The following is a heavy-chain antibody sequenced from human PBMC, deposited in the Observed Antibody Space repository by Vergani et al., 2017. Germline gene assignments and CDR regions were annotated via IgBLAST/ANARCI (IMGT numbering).Heavy chain of an antibody. V-gene: IGHV4-39*01. D-gene: IGHD3-9*01. CDR3: ARTECFILRYFHWAL. Sequence: QLQLQESGPGLVKPSETLSLTCTVSGGSITSCSYYWGWIRQPPGKGLEWIGNIYHSGGSYYNPSLKGRVTISVDTSKNQFSLEVTSVTAADTAIYFCARTECFILRYFHWALWGQGTLVTGSS. CDR2: IYHSGGS. J-gene: IGHJ4*02. CDR1: GGSITSCSYY.